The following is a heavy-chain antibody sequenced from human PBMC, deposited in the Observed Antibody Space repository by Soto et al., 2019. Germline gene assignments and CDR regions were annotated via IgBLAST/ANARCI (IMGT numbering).Heavy chain of an antibody. Sequence: SETLSLTCTVSGGSISSYYWSWIRQPPGKGLEWIGYIYYSGSTNYNPSLKSRVTISVDTSKNQFSLKLSSVTAADTAVDYCARDTYVSLFDPWGQGTLVTVSS. CDR1: GGSISSYY. J-gene: IGHJ5*02. CDR2: IYYSGST. V-gene: IGHV4-59*01. D-gene: IGHD2-2*01. CDR3: ARDTYVSLFDP.